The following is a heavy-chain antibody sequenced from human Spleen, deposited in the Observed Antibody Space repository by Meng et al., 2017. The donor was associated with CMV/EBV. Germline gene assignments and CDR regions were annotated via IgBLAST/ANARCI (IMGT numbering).Heavy chain of an antibody. CDR1: GYTFTSYG. D-gene: IGHD6-13*01. CDR2: ISAYNGNT. V-gene: IGHV1-18*01. CDR3: ARASGIAAAAPRDY. Sequence: QGQVGKSGGGVKKPGASVKVSCKASGYTFTSYGISWVRQAPGQGLEWMGWISAYNGNTNYAQKLQGRVTMTTDTSTSTAYMELRSLRSDDTAVYYCARASGIAAAAPRDYWGQGTLVTVSS. J-gene: IGHJ4*02.